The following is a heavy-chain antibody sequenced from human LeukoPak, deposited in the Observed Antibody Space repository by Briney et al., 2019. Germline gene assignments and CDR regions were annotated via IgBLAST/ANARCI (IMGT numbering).Heavy chain of an antibody. CDR2: IYYSGST. J-gene: IGHJ4*02. V-gene: IGHV4-39*07. D-gene: IGHD3-22*01. CDR3: ARSIVLVTAYFDY. Sequence: SETLSLTCTVSGGSISSSSYYWGWIRQPPGKGLEWIGYIYYSGSTYYNPSLKSRVTISVDTSKNHFSLKLSSVTAADTAAYYCARSIVLVTAYFDYWGQGTLVTVSS. CDR1: GGSISSSSYY.